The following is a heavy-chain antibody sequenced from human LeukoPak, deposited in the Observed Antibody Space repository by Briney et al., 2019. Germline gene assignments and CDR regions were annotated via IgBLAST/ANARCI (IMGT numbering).Heavy chain of an antibody. CDR1: GFTFDDYA. Sequence: HPGGSLRLSCAASGFTFDDYARHWVRQAPGKGLEWVSSISRNSDSRGYADSVSGRFAISRDNAKNSLYLQMSGLRSEDTALYYCAKDMFRVITTNLYDSWGQGTVVTVSS. CDR2: ISRNSDSR. V-gene: IGHV3-9*01. J-gene: IGHJ4*02. D-gene: IGHD3-22*01. CDR3: AKDMFRVITTNLYDS.